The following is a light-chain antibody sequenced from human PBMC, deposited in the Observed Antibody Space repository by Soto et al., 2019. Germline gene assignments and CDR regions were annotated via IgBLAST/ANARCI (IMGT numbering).Light chain of an antibody. CDR2: SNN. CDR3: AAWDDSLNGYV. J-gene: IGLJ1*01. V-gene: IGLV1-44*01. Sequence: QSFLTQPPSASGTPGQGVTTPFSGKSSNIGSNTVNWYQQLPGTAPKLLIYSNNQRPSGVPDRFSGSKSGTSASLAISGLQSEDEADYYCAAWDDSLNGYVFGTGTKVTVL. CDR1: SSNIGSNT.